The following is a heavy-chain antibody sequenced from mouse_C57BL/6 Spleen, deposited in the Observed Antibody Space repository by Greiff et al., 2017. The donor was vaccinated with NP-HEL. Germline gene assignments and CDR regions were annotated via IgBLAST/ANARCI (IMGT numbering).Heavy chain of an antibody. V-gene: IGHV1-26*01. J-gene: IGHJ3*01. CDR3: ASGDYDGAY. CDR2: INPNNGGT. Sequence: EVQLQQPGPELVKPGASVKISCKASGYTFTDYYMNWVKQSPGQSLEWIGDINPNNGGTSYNQKVKGKATLTVDKSSSTAYMQLRRLTSEDSAVCDGASGDYDGAYWGQGTLVTVSA. D-gene: IGHD2-4*01. CDR1: GYTFTDYY.